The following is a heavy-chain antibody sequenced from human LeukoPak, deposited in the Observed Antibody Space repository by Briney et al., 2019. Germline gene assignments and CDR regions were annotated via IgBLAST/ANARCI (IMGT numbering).Heavy chain of an antibody. J-gene: IGHJ4*02. Sequence: SGGSLRLSCEASGFSFSSYDMSWVRQAPGKGLEWVSVISGSGGNTYYADSVKGRFTISRDNSKNTLYLQMNSLRAEDTAVYFCARSWFSTYFDYWGQGTLVTVSS. CDR2: ISGSGGNT. V-gene: IGHV3-23*01. CDR1: GFSFSSYD. D-gene: IGHD3-10*01. CDR3: ARSWFSTYFDY.